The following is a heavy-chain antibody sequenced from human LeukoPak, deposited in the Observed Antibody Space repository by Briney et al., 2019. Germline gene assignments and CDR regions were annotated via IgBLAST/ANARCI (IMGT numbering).Heavy chain of an antibody. V-gene: IGHV1-18*01. Sequence: GDSVKVSCKASGYTFTSYGISWVRQAPGQGLEWMGWISAYNGNTNYAQKLQGRVTMTTDTSTSTAYMELRSLRSDDTAVYYCARVMIYDFWSGYYTADYYFDYWGQGTLVTVSS. CDR3: ARVMIYDFWSGYYTADYYFDY. D-gene: IGHD3-3*01. CDR1: GYTFTSYG. CDR2: ISAYNGNT. J-gene: IGHJ4*02.